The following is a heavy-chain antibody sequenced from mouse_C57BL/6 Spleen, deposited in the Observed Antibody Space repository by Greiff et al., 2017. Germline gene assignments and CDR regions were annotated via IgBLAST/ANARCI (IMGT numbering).Heavy chain of an antibody. CDR2: ISYDGSN. CDR1: GYSITSGYY. CDR3: AREGITTVPFDY. Sequence: VQLQQSGPGLVKPSQSLSLTCSVTGYSITSGYYWNWIRQFPGNKLEWMGYISYDGSNNYNPSLKHRISITRDTSKNQFFLKLNSVTTEDTATYYCAREGITTVPFDYWGQGTTLTVSS. J-gene: IGHJ2*01. V-gene: IGHV3-6*01. D-gene: IGHD1-1*01.